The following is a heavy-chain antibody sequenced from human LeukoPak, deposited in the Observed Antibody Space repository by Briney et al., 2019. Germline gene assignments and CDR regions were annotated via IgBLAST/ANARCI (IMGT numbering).Heavy chain of an antibody. CDR2: IYYSGST. J-gene: IGHJ4*02. D-gene: IGHD3-10*02. CDR3: ARAPTVRGVIMAYDY. V-gene: IGHV4-59*01. CDR1: GGPISSYY. Sequence: SETLSLTCTVSGGPISSYYWSWIRQPPGKGLEWIGYIYYSGSTNYNPSLKSRVTISVDTSKNQFSLKLSSVTAADTAVYYCARAPTVRGVIMAYDYWGQGTLVTVSS.